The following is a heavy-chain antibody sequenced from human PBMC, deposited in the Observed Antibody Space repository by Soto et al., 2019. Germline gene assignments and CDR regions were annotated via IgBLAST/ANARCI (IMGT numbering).Heavy chain of an antibody. Sequence: GGSLRLSCTASGFTFGDYAMSWFRQAPGKGLEWVGFIRSKAYGGTTEYAASVKGRFTISRDDSKSIAYLQMNSLKTEDTAVYYCTRDMDSSGYSADYWGQGTLVTVSS. CDR1: GFTFGDYA. V-gene: IGHV3-49*03. J-gene: IGHJ4*02. CDR3: TRDMDSSGYSADY. CDR2: IRSKAYGGTT. D-gene: IGHD3-22*01.